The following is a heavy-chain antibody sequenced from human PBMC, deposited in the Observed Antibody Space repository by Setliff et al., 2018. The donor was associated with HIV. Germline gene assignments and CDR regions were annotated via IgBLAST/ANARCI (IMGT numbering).Heavy chain of an antibody. J-gene: IGHJ4*02. V-gene: IGHV4-59*01. CDR2: IYYSGTT. Sequence: SSETLSLTCSVSGVSITNNYWTWIRQPPGKGLEWIGFIYYSGTTNYNPSLKSRVTMSLDTSKNQFSLEVNSLSSADTAVYYCARMVIQFGDYHFDDWGQGALGTVS. D-gene: IGHD3-10*01. CDR1: GVSITNNY. CDR3: ARMVIQFGDYHFDD.